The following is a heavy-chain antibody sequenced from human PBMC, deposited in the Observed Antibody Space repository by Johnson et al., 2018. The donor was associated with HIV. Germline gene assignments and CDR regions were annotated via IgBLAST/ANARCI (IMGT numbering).Heavy chain of an antibody. CDR2: IRYDGSKK. CDR1: GFTFSSYG. J-gene: IGHJ3*01. D-gene: IGHD1-26*01. V-gene: IGHV3-30*02. CDR3: VKPLVGATRDDAFDV. Sequence: QVQLVESGGGLVQPGGSLRLSCAASGFTFSSYGMHWVRQAPGKGLAWVAFIRYDGSKKYYADSVKGRFTISRDNSKNTLDLQMNSLRAQDTAVYYCVKPLVGATRDDAFDVWGLGTMVTVSS.